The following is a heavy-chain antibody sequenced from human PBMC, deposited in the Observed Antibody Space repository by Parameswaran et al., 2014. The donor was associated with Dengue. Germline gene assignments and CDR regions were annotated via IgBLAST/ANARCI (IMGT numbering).Heavy chain of an antibody. CDR2: INTNTGNP. V-gene: IGHV7-4-1*02. CDR3: ARGGRSSGWYYFDY. D-gene: IGHD6-19*01. J-gene: IGHJ4*02. Sequence: WVRQAPGQGLEWMGWINTNTGNPTYAQGFTGRFVFSLDTSVSTAYLQISSLKAEDTAVYYCARGGRSSGWYYFDYWGQGTLVTVSS.